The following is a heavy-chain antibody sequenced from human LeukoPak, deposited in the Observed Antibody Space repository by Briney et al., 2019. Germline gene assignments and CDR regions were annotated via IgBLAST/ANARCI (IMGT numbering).Heavy chain of an antibody. Sequence: PGGSLRLSCAASGFTFTSYSMNWVRQAPGKGLEWVSTISGGGGSTYYADSVKGRFTISRDNSKNTLYLQMNSLRAEDTAVYYCARAQKNIAVAGPFDYWGQGTLVTVTS. CDR2: ISGGGGST. CDR3: ARAQKNIAVAGPFDY. V-gene: IGHV3-23*01. D-gene: IGHD6-19*01. J-gene: IGHJ4*02. CDR1: GFTFTSYS.